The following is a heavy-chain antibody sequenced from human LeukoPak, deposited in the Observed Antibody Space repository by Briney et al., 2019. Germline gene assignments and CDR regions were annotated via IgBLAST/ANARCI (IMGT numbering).Heavy chain of an antibody. D-gene: IGHD1-26*01. V-gene: IGHV4-39*01. CDR2: IYYSGST. CDR1: GGSISSSSYY. CDR3: ATTDIVGATYAFDI. Sequence: PSETLSLTCTVSGGSISSSSYYWGWIRQPPGKGLEWIGSIYYSGSTYYNPSLKSRVTISVDTSKNQFSLKLSSVTAADTAVYYCATTDIVGATYAFDIWGQGTMVTVSS. J-gene: IGHJ3*02.